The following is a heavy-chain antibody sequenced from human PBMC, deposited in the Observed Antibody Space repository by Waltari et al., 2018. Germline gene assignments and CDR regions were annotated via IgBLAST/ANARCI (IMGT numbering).Heavy chain of an antibody. J-gene: IGHJ6*03. V-gene: IGHV4-31*03. CDR3: ARAKPVQKPGTKTLYYYYMDV. CDR2: IYYSGGT. D-gene: IGHD3-10*01. Sequence: QVQLQESGPGLVKPSQTLSLTCTVSGGSISSGGYYWSWIRQHPGKGLEWIGYIYYSGGTYYNPSLKSRVTISVDTSKNQFSLKLSSVTAADTAVYYCARAKPVQKPGTKTLYYYYMDVWGKGTTVTVSS. CDR1: GGSISSGGYY.